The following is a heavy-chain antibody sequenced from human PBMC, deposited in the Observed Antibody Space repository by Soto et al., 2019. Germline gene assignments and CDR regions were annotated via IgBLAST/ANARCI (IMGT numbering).Heavy chain of an antibody. CDR3: AQAMLRGVIYDFEY. Sequence: EVQLLESGGGLVQPGGSLRLSCAASGFTFSSYAMSWVRQASGKGLEWVSAITGSGSTTYYADSVKGRFTISRDNSKNTLYLQMNSLRVEDTAAYYCAQAMLRGVIYDFEYWGQGTLVTVPS. V-gene: IGHV3-23*01. CDR2: ITGSGSTT. CDR1: GFTFSSYA. J-gene: IGHJ4*02. D-gene: IGHD3-10*01.